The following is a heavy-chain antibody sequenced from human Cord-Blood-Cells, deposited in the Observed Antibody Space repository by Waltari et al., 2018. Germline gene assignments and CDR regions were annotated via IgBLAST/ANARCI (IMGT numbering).Heavy chain of an antibody. D-gene: IGHD6-6*01. CDR1: GGTFSSYA. CDR2: IIPILGIA. J-gene: IGHJ5*02. V-gene: IGHV1-69*09. CDR3: ARERSSSSWFDP. Sequence: QVQLVQSGAEVKKPGSSVKVSCKASGGTFSSYAISWVRQAPGQGLEWMGRIIPILGIANYAQKFQGRVTITADKSTSTAYMELSSLRSEDTAVYYCARERSSSSWFDPWGQGTLVTVSS.